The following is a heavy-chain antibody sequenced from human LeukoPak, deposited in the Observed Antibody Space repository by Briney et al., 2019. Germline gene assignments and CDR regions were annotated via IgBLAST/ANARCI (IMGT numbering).Heavy chain of an antibody. J-gene: IGHJ4*02. CDR2: IHYSGST. CDR1: GGSDSSGGYY. CDR3: ASSRGYCSGGSCYHFDY. V-gene: IGHV4-61*08. Sequence: SETLSLTCTVSGGSDSSGGYYWSWIRQPPGKGLEWIGYIHYSGSTKYNPSLKSRVTISVDTSKNQFSLKLSSVTAADTAVYYCASSRGYCSGGSCYHFDYWGQGTLVTVSS. D-gene: IGHD2-15*01.